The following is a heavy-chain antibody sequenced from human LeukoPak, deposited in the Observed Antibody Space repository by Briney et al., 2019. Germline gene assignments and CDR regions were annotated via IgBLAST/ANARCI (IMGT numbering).Heavy chain of an antibody. V-gene: IGHV1-8*01. CDR3: ARRRVTSHNWFDP. D-gene: IGHD4-17*01. CDR2: MNPNSGNT. CDR1: GYTFTSYD. J-gene: IGHJ5*02. Sequence: ASVKVSCKASGYTFTSYDINWVRQATGQGLEWMGWMNPNSGNTGYAQKFQGRVTMTRNTSISTAYMELNSLRSEDTAVYYCARRRVTSHNWFDPWGQGTLVTVSS.